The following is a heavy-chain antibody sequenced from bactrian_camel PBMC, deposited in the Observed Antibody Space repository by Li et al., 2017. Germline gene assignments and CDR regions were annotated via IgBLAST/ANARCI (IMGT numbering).Heavy chain of an antibody. CDR2: VNTRSADT. Sequence: HVQLVESGGGSVQAGGSLRLSCAASGYMYCMGWFRQAPGKEREGLAVVNTRSADTYYGDSVKGRFIISQDSAKNMLYLQLNSLKTEDTAMYYCARGRTAGSRSDVRGQGTQVTVS. D-gene: IGHD6*01. J-gene: IGHJ4*01. V-gene: IGHV3S54*01. CDR1: GYMYC. CDR3: ARGRTAGSRSDV.